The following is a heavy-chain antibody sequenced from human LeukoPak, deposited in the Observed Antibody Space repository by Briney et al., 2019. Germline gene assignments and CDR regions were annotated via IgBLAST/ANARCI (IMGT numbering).Heavy chain of an antibody. CDR1: GDSIGSGGFY. V-gene: IGHV4-31*03. J-gene: IGHJ6*02. Sequence: SSQTLSLTCTVSGDSIGSGGFYWSWIRQTSGKGLEWIGFIYYFGSTYYNPSLKSRVSISLDTSKNQLSLQLNSVTAADTAVYYCARGSYCSGDSCSSGPYYYYGLHVWGQGTTATVSS. CDR2: IYYFGST. D-gene: IGHD2-15*01. CDR3: ARGSYCSGDSCSSGPYYYYGLHV.